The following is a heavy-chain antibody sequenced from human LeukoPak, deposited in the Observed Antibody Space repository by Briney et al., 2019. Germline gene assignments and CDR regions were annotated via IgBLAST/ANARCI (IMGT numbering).Heavy chain of an antibody. Sequence: GASVKVSCTASGGTFSSYAISWVRQAPGQGLEWMGGIIPIFGTANYAQKFQGRVTITADKSTSTAYMELSSLRSEDTAVYYCARVGYTYGYSAYYYYMDVWGKGTTVTVSS. CDR1: GGTFSSYA. D-gene: IGHD5-18*01. J-gene: IGHJ6*03. V-gene: IGHV1-69*06. CDR2: IIPIFGTA. CDR3: ARVGYTYGYSAYYYYMDV.